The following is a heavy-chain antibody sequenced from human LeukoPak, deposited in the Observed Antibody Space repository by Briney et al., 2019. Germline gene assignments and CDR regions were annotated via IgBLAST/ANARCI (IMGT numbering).Heavy chain of an antibody. CDR3: ARDELYSGRSGWPIDY. D-gene: IGHD6-19*01. J-gene: IGHJ4*02. Sequence: ASVKVSCKASGYTFTGYYMHWVRQAPGQGLEWMGWINPNSGGTNYAQKFQGRVTMTRDTSISTAYMELSRLRSDDTAVYYCARDELYSGRSGWPIDYWGQGTLVTVSS. V-gene: IGHV1-2*02. CDR2: INPNSGGT. CDR1: GYTFTGYY.